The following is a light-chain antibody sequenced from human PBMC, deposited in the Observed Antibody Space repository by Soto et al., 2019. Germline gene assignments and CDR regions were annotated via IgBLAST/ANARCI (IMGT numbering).Light chain of an antibody. CDR2: GAS. J-gene: IGKJ5*01. CDR1: QSISSN. CDR3: QQYNNWPAIT. V-gene: IGKV3D-15*01. Sequence: EIVMTQSPPTLSVSPGERAALSCRASQSISSNLAWYQQKPGQAPRLLIYGASTRATGIPARFSGSGSGTEFTLTISGLQSEDFAVYYCQQYNNWPAITFGQGTRLEI.